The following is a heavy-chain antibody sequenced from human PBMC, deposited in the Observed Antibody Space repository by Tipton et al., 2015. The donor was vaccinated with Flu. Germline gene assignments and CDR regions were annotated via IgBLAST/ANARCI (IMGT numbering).Heavy chain of an antibody. D-gene: IGHD1-1*01. J-gene: IGHJ4*02. CDR1: GGSIRSYY. V-gene: IGHV4-59*01. CDR2: IYYSVST. CDR3: ATAVNWYYFDY. Sequence: LRLSCTVSGGSIRSYYWSWIRQPPGKGLEWIGYIYYSVSTNYNPSLKSRVTLSIDTSKNQFSLSLSSVTAADTAVYYCATAVNWYYFDYWGQGTLVTVSS.